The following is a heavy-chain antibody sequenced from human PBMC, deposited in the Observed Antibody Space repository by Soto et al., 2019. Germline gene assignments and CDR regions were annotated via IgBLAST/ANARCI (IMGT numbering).Heavy chain of an antibody. CDR1: GGSISSGGYY. V-gene: IGHV4-31*03. D-gene: IGHD3-10*01. Sequence: SETLSLTCTVSGGSISSGGYYWSWIRQHPGKGLEWIGYIYYSGSTYYNPSLKSRVTISVDTSKNQFSLKLSSVTAADTAVYYCARGFNIYGSGSYYNGNWFDPWGQGTLVTSPQ. CDR2: IYYSGST. CDR3: ARGFNIYGSGSYYNGNWFDP. J-gene: IGHJ5*02.